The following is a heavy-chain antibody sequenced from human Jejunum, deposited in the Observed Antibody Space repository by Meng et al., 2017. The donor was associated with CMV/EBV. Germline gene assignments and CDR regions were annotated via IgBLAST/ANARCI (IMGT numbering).Heavy chain of an antibody. V-gene: IGHV3-53*01. Sequence: EVQLGESGGGLSQPGGSMRLSCADPGVTVSSHYMSWVRQAPGKGLEWVSVIDTDGKTYYADSVKGRFAISRDNSKNTLYLQMSSLRVEDTAVYSCADIGVGDQGFWGQGTLVTVSS. CDR3: ADIGVGDQGF. J-gene: IGHJ4*02. CDR1: GVTVSSHY. CDR2: IDTDGKT. D-gene: IGHD3-3*01.